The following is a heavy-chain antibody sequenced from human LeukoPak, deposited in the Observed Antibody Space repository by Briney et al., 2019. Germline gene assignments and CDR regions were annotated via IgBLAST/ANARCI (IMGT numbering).Heavy chain of an antibody. V-gene: IGHV3-23*01. CDR2: ISGSGGST. Sequence: GGSLRLSCAASGFTFSSYAMSWVHQAPGKGLEWVSAISGSGGSTYYADSVKGRFTISRDNSKNTLYLQMNSLRAEDTAVYYCAKGGRYCSGGSCYLSFWGQGTLVTVSS. D-gene: IGHD2-15*01. CDR1: GFTFSSYA. J-gene: IGHJ4*02. CDR3: AKGGRYCSGGSCYLSF.